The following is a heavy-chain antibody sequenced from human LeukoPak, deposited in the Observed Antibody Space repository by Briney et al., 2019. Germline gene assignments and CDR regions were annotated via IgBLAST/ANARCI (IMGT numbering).Heavy chain of an antibody. V-gene: IGHV1-2*02. CDR2: INPNSGGT. CDR3: ARGGGYCSSTSCYPPGY. CDR1: GYTFTGYY. J-gene: IGHJ4*02. D-gene: IGHD2-2*01. Sequence: ASVKVSCKASGYTFTGYYMHWVRQAPGQGLEWMGWINPNSGGTNYAQKFQGRVTMTRDTSISTAYMELSRLRSDDTAVYYCARGGGYCSSTSCYPPGYWGQGTLVTISS.